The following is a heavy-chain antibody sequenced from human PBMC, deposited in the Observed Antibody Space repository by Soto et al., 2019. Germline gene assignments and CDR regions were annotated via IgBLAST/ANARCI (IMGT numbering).Heavy chain of an antibody. CDR1: GFTFSSYA. D-gene: IGHD3-3*01. V-gene: IGHV3-23*01. CDR3: AKVVRKENPYDFWRVAPGSTWDYYMDV. CDR2: ISGSGGST. J-gene: IGHJ6*03. Sequence: GGSLRLSCAASGFTFSSYAMSWVRQAPGKGLEWVSAISGSGGSTYYADTVKGRYTISRDNSKNTLNLQMNSLRAEDTAVYYFAKVVRKENPYDFWRVAPGSTWDYYMDVWGKGTTVTVSS.